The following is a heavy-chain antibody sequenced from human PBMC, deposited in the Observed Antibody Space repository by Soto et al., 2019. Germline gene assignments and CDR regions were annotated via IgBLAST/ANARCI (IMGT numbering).Heavy chain of an antibody. D-gene: IGHD2-15*01. CDR1: GFTVSSHA. Sequence: EVQVLESGGGLVQPGGSLRLSCEGSGFTVSSHAMTWIRQAPGKGPEWVSTVTADGGTYYADSVKGRFAMSRDTSENTLYLHMNSLGAEATAAYSCAPHVSCSGGSCQYDAFAIRGQGTMVTVSS. V-gene: IGHV3-23*01. CDR3: APHVSCSGGSCQYDAFAI. J-gene: IGHJ3*02. CDR2: VTADGGT.